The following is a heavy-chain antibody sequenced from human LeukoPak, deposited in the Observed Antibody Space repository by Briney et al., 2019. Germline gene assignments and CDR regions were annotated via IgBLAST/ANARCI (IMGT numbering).Heavy chain of an antibody. CDR2: IYPGDSDT. V-gene: IGHV5-51*01. D-gene: IGHD2-2*01. CDR1: GYIFTSYW. Sequence: GASLQISCKGSGYIFTSYWIGWVRQLPGKGLEWMGIIYPGDSDTRYSPSFQGQVTISADKSISTAYLQWSSLKASDTAMYYCATGGGYCSSTSCWCYWGQGTLVTVSS. J-gene: IGHJ4*02. CDR3: ATGGGYCSSTSCWCY.